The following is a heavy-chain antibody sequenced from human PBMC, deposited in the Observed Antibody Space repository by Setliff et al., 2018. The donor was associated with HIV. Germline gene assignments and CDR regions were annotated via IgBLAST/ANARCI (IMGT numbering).Heavy chain of an antibody. D-gene: IGHD2-8*02. CDR2: IGGDNANI. V-gene: IGHV1-18*01. Sequence: ASVKVSCKASGYDFTAYATSWVRQAPGQGLEWMGRIGGDNANIKFAQSFQGRVTMTTDTSTNTAYLGLTSLRSDDTAVYYCARYAASGTGWFDPWGQGTQVTVSS. CDR3: ARYAASGTGWFDP. J-gene: IGHJ5*02. CDR1: GYDFTAYA.